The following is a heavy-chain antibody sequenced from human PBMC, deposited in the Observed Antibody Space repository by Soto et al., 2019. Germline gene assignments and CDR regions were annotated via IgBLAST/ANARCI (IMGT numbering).Heavy chain of an antibody. Sequence: VQLVESGGGLVKPGGSLRLSCAASGFTFSSYSMNWVRQAPGKGLEWVSSISSSSSYIYYADSVKGRFTISRDNAKNSLYLQMNSLRAEDTAVYYCARLPSYGSGSMDYWGQGTLVTVSS. V-gene: IGHV3-21*01. D-gene: IGHD3-10*01. J-gene: IGHJ4*02. CDR3: ARLPSYGSGSMDY. CDR2: ISSSSSYI. CDR1: GFTFSSYS.